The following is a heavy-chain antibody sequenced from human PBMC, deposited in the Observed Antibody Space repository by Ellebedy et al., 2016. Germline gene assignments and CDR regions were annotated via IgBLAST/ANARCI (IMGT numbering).Heavy chain of an antibody. V-gene: IGHV4-34*01. Sequence: SETLSLTXGVSGGSLSGYYWTWIRQSPGRGLEWIGEINHSGNTNYNSSLKSRVSISSDTSKNHFSLHLTSVTAADTAVYYCARGSAVEVYYFGTSWFDHWGQGTLVTVSS. CDR3: ARGSAVEVYYFGTSWFDH. CDR1: GGSLSGYY. D-gene: IGHD3-10*01. CDR2: INHSGNT. J-gene: IGHJ5*02.